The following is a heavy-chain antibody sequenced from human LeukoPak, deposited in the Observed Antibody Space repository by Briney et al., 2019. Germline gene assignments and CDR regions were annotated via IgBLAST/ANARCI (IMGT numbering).Heavy chain of an antibody. V-gene: IGHV5-51*01. CDR1: GYSFTSYW. Sequence: GESLKISCKGSGYSFTSYWIGWVRQMPGKGLEWMGIIYPGDSDTRYSPSFQGQVTISADKSISTAYLQWSSLKASDTATYYCARRRYYDFWSGYYKAAFDIWGQGTMVTVSS. D-gene: IGHD3-3*01. CDR3: ARRRYYDFWSGYYKAAFDI. J-gene: IGHJ3*02. CDR2: IYPGDSDT.